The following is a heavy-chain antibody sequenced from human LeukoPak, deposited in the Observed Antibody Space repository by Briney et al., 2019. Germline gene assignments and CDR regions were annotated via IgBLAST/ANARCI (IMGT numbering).Heavy chain of an antibody. CDR3: AKEQTVFNYGDSIDY. D-gene: IGHD4-17*01. Sequence: GGSLRLSCAASGFTFDDYAMHWVRQAPGKGLEWVSGISWNSGSIGYADSVKGRFTISRDNAKNSLYLQMNSLRAEDTALYYCAKEQTVFNYGDSIDYWGQGTLVTVSS. J-gene: IGHJ4*02. CDR1: GFTFDDYA. V-gene: IGHV3-9*01. CDR2: ISWNSGSI.